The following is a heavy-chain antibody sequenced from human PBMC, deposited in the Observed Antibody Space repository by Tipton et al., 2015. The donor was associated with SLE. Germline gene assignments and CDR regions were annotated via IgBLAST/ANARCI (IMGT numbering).Heavy chain of an antibody. CDR2: IYTSGNT. Sequence: TLSLTCTVSGGSISSGSYYWSWIRQPAGKGLQWIGRIYTSGNTNYNPSLKSRVTISVDTSKNQFSLNLSSVTAADTAVYYCARMLRSMATTNFDFWGQGTPVTVSP. CDR3: ARMLRSMATTNFDF. D-gene: IGHD5-24*01. V-gene: IGHV4-61*02. J-gene: IGHJ4*02. CDR1: GGSISSGSYY.